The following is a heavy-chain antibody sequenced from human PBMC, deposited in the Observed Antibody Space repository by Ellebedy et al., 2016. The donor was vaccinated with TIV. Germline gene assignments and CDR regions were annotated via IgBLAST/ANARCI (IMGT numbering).Heavy chain of an antibody. CDR2: IHHSGRS. D-gene: IGHD1-26*01. CDR3: ATKRSGSYWGFDY. J-gene: IGHJ4*02. V-gene: IGHV4-34*01. CDR1: SESFGGYY. Sequence: SETLSLTCDVYSESFGGYYWSWIRQPPGRVLEWIGEIHHSGRSNSKPSLEDRVTMSLDTSKKQFSVKLRSVTAADTAVYYCATKRSGSYWGFDYWGQGTLVIVSS.